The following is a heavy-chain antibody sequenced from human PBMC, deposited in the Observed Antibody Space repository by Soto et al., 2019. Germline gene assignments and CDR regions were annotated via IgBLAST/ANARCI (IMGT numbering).Heavy chain of an antibody. CDR3: TRGCSSSDCYTNYYYYYGMDV. J-gene: IGHJ6*02. V-gene: IGHV3-74*01. Sequence: PGGSLRLSCVASGFGFHTYWMHWVRQVPGKGLVWVARINSDGDTSAYADSVKGRFSISRDNTKNTLFLRMNGLRDDDTAVYYCTRGCSSSDCYTNYYYYYGMDVWGHGTTVTVSS. CDR1: GFGFHTYW. D-gene: IGHD2-2*02. CDR2: INSDGDTS.